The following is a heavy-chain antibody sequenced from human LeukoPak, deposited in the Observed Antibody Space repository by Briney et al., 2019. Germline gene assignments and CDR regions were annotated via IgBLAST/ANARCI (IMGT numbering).Heavy chain of an antibody. Sequence: PGGSLRLSCAASGFTFSSYSINSVRQAPGKGLEWVSSISSSSSYIYYADSVKGRFTISRDNAKNSMYLQMNSLRAEDTAVYYCSSAAVESSWFQYYYYGMDVWGQGTTVTVSS. CDR2: ISSSSSYI. CDR3: SSAAVESSWFQYYYYGMDV. CDR1: GFTFSSYS. D-gene: IGHD6-13*01. V-gene: IGHV3-21*01. J-gene: IGHJ6*02.